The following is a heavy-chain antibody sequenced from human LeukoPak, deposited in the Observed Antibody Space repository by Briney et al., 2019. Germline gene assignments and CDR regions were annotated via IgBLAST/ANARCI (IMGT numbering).Heavy chain of an antibody. V-gene: IGHV3-48*04. CDR1: GFTFSSYA. Sequence: GGSLRLSCAASGFTFSSYAMSWVRQAPGKGLEWVSYISSSGSTIYYADSVKSRFTISRDNDKNSLYLQMTSLRAEDTAVYYCARVGAKWELNYFDYWGQGTLVTVSS. CDR3: ARVGAKWELNYFDY. CDR2: ISSSGSTI. D-gene: IGHD1-26*01. J-gene: IGHJ4*02.